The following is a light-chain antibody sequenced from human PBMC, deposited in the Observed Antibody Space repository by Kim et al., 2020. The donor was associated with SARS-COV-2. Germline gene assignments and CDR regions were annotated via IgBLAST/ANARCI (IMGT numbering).Light chain of an antibody. CDR3: ATWGDSQNGWV. CDR1: SSNIGGNP. V-gene: IGLV1-44*01. CDR2: SAN. J-gene: IGLJ3*02. Sequence: GQGGPICGSGSSSNIGGNPVHWYQQVPGTAPKRLIHSANQRPSGVPDRFSGSKSGTSASLAISGLQSADEADYYCATWGDSQNGWVFGGGTELTVL.